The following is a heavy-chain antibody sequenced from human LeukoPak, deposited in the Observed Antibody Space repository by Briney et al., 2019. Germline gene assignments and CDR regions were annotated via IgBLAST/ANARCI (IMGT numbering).Heavy chain of an antibody. J-gene: IGHJ4*02. CDR3: ARDQYYDYVWGSPAMDY. CDR1: GYTFTGYY. CDR2: INPNSGGT. D-gene: IGHD3-16*01. V-gene: IGHV1-2*02. Sequence: ASVKVSCKASGYTFTGYYMHWVRQAPGQGLEWMGWINPNSGGTNYAQKFQGRVTMTRDTSISTAYMELSRLRSDDTAVYYSARDQYYDYVWGSPAMDYWGQGTLVTVSS.